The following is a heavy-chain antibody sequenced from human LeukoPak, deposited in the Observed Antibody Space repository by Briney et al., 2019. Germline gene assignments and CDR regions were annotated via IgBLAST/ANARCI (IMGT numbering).Heavy chain of an antibody. CDR1: GGSISSSSYY. CDR3: ARQFQAGIAAALAY. D-gene: IGHD6-13*01. J-gene: IGHJ4*02. CDR2: IYYSGST. V-gene: IGHV4-39*01. Sequence: SETLSLTCTVSGGSISSSSYYWGWIRQPPGKGLEWIGSIYYSGSTYYNPSLKSRVTISVDTSKNQFSLKLSSVTAADTAVYYCARQFQAGIAAALAYWGQGTLVTVSS.